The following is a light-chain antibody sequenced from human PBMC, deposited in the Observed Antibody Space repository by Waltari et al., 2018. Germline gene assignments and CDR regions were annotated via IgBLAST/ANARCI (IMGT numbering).Light chain of an antibody. J-gene: IGKJ3*01. CDR3: MQGKEYPFT. CDR2: EVT. Sequence: DIVMTQTPLSLPVTPGEPASISCSSSQSLLDSEDGNTYLEWYVQKPGQSPQSLIYEVTNRASGVPDRFSGTGSDIDFTLKISRVEAEDVGIYYCMQGKEYPFTFGPGTRLDIK. CDR1: QSLLDSEDGNTY. V-gene: IGKV2-40*01.